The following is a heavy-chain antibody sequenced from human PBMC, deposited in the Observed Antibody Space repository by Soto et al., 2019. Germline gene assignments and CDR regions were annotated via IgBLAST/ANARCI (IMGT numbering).Heavy chain of an antibody. D-gene: IGHD2-15*01. CDR2: ISSSSSTI. CDR1: GFTFSSYS. V-gene: IGHV3-48*01. J-gene: IGHJ1*01. Sequence: GGSLRLSCAASGFTFSSYSMNWVRQAPGKGLEWVSYISSSSSTIYYADSVKGRLTVSRDNSENTLYLQMNSLRAEDTAVYYCARRFLFFALVDATDIFYFWGQGTLVT. CDR3: ARRFLFFALVDATDIFYF.